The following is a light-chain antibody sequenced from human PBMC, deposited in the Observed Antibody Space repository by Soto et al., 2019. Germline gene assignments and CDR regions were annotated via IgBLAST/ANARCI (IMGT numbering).Light chain of an antibody. Sequence: DIEMTQSPSTLSASVGDRVTITCRASRSISTLLAWYQQKPGRAPTLLIYKASNLESGVPSRFSGSGSGTEFTLTISSLQTDDSATYYCQHYNSYPLTFGQGTRLEMK. CDR2: KAS. CDR1: RSISTL. CDR3: QHYNSYPLT. J-gene: IGKJ5*01. V-gene: IGKV1-5*03.